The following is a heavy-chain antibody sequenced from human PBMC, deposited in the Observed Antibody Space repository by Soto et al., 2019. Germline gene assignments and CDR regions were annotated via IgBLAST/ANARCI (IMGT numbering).Heavy chain of an antibody. CDR1: GDSISSSEW. D-gene: IGHD1-20*01. V-gene: IGHV4-4*02. CDR3: GRGGITGGLNYYFDH. CDR2: IHHSGPT. Sequence: QVQLQESGPGLVKPSGTLSLNCKVSGDSISSSEWWSWVRQPPGKGLEWIAEIHHSGPTNYNPSLQKRGTITVDKAKNPISLRAATGTAADTAVHYWGRGGITGGLNYYFDHWGQGTLVTVSS. J-gene: IGHJ4*02.